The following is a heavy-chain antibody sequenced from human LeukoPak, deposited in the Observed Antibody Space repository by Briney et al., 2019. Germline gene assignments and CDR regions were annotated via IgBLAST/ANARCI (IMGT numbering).Heavy chain of an antibody. V-gene: IGHV3-72*01. CDR2: IRNKANSYTT. CDR1: GFIFTDYY. CDR3: ARTIYSSSSKTAQNAFDI. J-gene: IGHJ3*02. Sequence: PGGSLRLSCVASGFIFTDYYIDWVRQAPGKGLEWVGRIRNKANSYTTEYAASVKGRFTISRDDSKNSVYLQMNSLRAEDTAVYYWARTIYSSSSKTAQNAFDIWGQGTMVTVSS. D-gene: IGHD6-6*01.